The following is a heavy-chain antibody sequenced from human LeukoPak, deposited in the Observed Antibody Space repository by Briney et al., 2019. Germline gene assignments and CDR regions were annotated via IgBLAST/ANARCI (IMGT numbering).Heavy chain of an antibody. J-gene: IGHJ6*02. CDR1: VGSISSYY. V-gene: IGHV4-59*01. Sequence: SETLSLTCPVSVGSISSYYWSWLRQPPGKGLEWIGYIYYSGSTNYNPSLKSRATISVDTTKNQFSLKLSSVTAADTAVYYCARETVDILTGYYGMDVWGQGTTVTVSS. D-gene: IGHD3-9*01. CDR2: IYYSGST. CDR3: ARETVDILTGYYGMDV.